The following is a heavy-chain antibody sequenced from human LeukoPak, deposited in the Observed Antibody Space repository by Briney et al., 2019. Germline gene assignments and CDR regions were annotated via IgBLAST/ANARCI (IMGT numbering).Heavy chain of an antibody. Sequence: SETLSLTCSVSGGSISSYYWSWIRQPPGKGLEWIGYIYYSGSTNYNPSLKSRVTISVDTSKNQFSLKLSSVTAADTAVYYCARDRTQYYDSSGYYRDAFDIWGQGTMVTVSS. CDR2: IYYSGST. CDR1: GGSISSYY. J-gene: IGHJ3*02. V-gene: IGHV4-59*12. CDR3: ARDRTQYYDSSGYYRDAFDI. D-gene: IGHD3-22*01.